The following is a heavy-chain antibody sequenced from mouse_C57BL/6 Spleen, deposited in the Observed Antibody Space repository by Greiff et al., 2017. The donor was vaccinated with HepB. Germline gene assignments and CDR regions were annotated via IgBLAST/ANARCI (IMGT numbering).Heavy chain of an antibody. CDR3: ARRDYYGSSYYAMDY. V-gene: IGHV2-2*01. D-gene: IGHD1-1*01. Sequence: VKLKQSGPGLVQPSQSLSITCTVSGFSLTSYGVHWVRQSPGKGLEWLGVIWSGGSTDYNAAFISRLSISKDNSKSQVFFKMNSLQADDTAIYYCARRDYYGSSYYAMDYWGQGTSVTVSS. CDR2: IWSGGST. CDR1: GFSLTSYG. J-gene: IGHJ4*01.